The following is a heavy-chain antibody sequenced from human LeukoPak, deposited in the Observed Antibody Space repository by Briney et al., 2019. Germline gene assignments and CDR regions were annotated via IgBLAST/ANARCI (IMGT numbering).Heavy chain of an antibody. D-gene: IGHD3-22*01. CDR2: ISGSGGST. J-gene: IGHJ3*02. V-gene: IGHV3-23*01. Sequence: GGSLRLSCAASGFTFSSYAMSWVRQAPGKGLEWVSAISGSGGSTYYADSVKGRFTISRDNSKNTLYLQMNSLRAEDTAVYYCAKEARLYYYDSSEDAFDIWGQGTMVTVSS. CDR1: GFTFSSYA. CDR3: AKEARLYYYDSSEDAFDI.